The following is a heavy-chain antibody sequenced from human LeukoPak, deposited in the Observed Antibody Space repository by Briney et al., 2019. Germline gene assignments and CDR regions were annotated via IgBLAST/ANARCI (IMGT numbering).Heavy chain of an antibody. CDR3: ARDLGGYPFFMDV. CDR1: GFTFSSYS. J-gene: IGHJ6*03. CDR2: ISSSSSTI. D-gene: IGHD2-15*01. V-gene: IGHV3-48*04. Sequence: GGSLRLSCAASGFTFSSYSMNWVRQAPGKGLEWVSYISSSSSTIYYADSVKGRFTISRDNAKNSLYLQMNSLRAADTAVYYCARDLGGYPFFMDVWGRGTTVIVSS.